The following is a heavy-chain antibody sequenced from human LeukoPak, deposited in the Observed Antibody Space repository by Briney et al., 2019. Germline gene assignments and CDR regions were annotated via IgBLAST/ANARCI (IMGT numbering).Heavy chain of an antibody. Sequence: PSQTLSLTCTVSGGSISSGDYYWSWIRQPPGKGLEWIGYIYYSGSTYYNPSLMSRVTTSVDTSKNRFSLKLSSVTAADTAVYYCASQIPGFWGEPGWFDPWGQGTLVTVSS. D-gene: IGHD3-16*01. CDR3: ASQIPGFWGEPGWFDP. CDR2: IYYSGST. V-gene: IGHV4-30-4*08. CDR1: GGSISSGDYY. J-gene: IGHJ5*02.